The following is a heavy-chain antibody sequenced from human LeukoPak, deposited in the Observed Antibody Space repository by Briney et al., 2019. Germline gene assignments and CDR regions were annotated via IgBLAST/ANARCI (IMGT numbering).Heavy chain of an antibody. CDR3: ARGGGEVATIPDY. Sequence: SVKVSCKASGGTFSSYAISWVRQAPGQGLEWMGRIIPILGIANYAQKFQGRVTITADKSTSTAYMELSSLRSEDTAVYYCARGGGEVATIPDYWGQGTLVTVSS. V-gene: IGHV1-69*04. J-gene: IGHJ4*02. CDR2: IIPILGIA. CDR1: GGTFSSYA. D-gene: IGHD5-12*01.